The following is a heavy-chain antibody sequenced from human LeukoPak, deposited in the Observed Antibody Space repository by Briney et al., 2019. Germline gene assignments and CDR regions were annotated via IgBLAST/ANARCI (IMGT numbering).Heavy chain of an antibody. Sequence: GASVKVSCKASGYTFSSYAITWVRQAPGQGLEWMGWISAYNGDTNYAQKLQGRVTMTTDTSTSTAYMELRSLRSDDTAVYYCARIYDYVDGDWFDPWGQGTLVTVSS. CDR1: GYTFSSYA. V-gene: IGHV1-18*01. CDR2: ISAYNGDT. J-gene: IGHJ5*02. CDR3: ARIYDYVDGDWFDP. D-gene: IGHD5-12*01.